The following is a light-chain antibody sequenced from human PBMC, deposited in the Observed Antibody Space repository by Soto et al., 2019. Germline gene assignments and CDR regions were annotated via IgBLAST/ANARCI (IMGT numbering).Light chain of an antibody. CDR2: DVS. CDR3: SSYTSSTTLYV. CDR1: SSDVGGYNY. Sequence: SALTQAASVSRSPGQSITISRTGTSSDVGGYNYVSWYQQHPGKAPKLMIYDVSNRPSGVSNRFSGSKSGNTASLTISGLQAEDEADYYCSSYTSSTTLYVFGTGTKVTVL. V-gene: IGLV2-14*01. J-gene: IGLJ1*01.